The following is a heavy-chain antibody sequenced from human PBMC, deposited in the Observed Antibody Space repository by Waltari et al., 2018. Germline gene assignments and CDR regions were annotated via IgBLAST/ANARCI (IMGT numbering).Heavy chain of an antibody. CDR2: INPNSGGT. CDR3: ARDLKVIVRSSGYFQH. Sequence: QVQLVQSGAAVKKPGASVKVSCKASGNTFTGYDMHRVRQAPGQGLEWMGWINPNSGGTNYAQKFQGRVTMTRDTSISTAYMELSRLRSDDTAVYYCARDLKVIVRSSGYFQHWGQGTLVTVSS. V-gene: IGHV1-2*02. CDR1: GNTFTGYD. D-gene: IGHD3-22*01. J-gene: IGHJ1*01.